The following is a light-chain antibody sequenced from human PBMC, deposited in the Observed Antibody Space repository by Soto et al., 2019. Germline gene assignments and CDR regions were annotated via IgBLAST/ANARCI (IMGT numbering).Light chain of an antibody. CDR1: QSISGW. CDR3: QQYNSYPWT. CDR2: DVS. J-gene: IGKJ1*01. V-gene: IGKV1-5*01. Sequence: DLQLPQSPSTRSASVVYIVTITCRASQSISGWLAWYQQKPGKAPKLLIYDVSSLESGVPSRFSGSGSGTEFTLAISSLQPDDLATYYCQQYNSYPWTFGQGTKVDI.